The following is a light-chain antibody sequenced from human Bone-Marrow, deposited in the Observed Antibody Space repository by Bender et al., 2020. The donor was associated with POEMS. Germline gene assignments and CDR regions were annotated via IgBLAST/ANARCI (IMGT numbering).Light chain of an antibody. CDR1: RSDIGGSNS. V-gene: IGLV2-23*01. CDR2: EGT. Sequence: QSALTQPRSVSGSPGQSVTISCTGTRSDIGGSNSVSWYQQHPGKAPTLLIYEGTKRPSGISNRFSGSKSGTTASLTISALQAEDEADYYCNSYAGSSIYLMFGGGTHLTVL. J-gene: IGLJ3*02. CDR3: NSYAGSSIYLM.